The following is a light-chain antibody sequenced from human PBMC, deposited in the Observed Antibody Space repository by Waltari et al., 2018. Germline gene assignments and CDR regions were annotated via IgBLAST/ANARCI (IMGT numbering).Light chain of an antibody. V-gene: IGKV1-9*01. CDR1: PDISSY. Sequence: IQLTQSPPSLSASVGDRVTITCRASPDISSYLAWYQQKPGKAPKLLIYAASTLQSGVPSRFSGSGSGTDFTLTISSLQPEDFATYFCQQLYSFPLTFGGGTKVEIK. CDR2: AAS. J-gene: IGKJ4*01. CDR3: QQLYSFPLT.